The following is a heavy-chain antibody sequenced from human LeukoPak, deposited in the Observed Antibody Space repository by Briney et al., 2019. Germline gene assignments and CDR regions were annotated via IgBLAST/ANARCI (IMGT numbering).Heavy chain of an antibody. J-gene: IGHJ6*03. Sequence: PGGSLRLSCAASGFTFSSYSMNWVRQAPGKGLEWVSYISSSSSTIYYADSVKGRFTISRDNAKNSLYLQMNSLRAEDTAVYYCARDLMLKYSSSWYVTYYYYYMDVWGKGTTVTVSS. V-gene: IGHV3-48*01. CDR1: GFTFSSYS. CDR3: ARDLMLKYSSSWYVTYYYYYMDV. CDR2: ISSSSSTI. D-gene: IGHD6-13*01.